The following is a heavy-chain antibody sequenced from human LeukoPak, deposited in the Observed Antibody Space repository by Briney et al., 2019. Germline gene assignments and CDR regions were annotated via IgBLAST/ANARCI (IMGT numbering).Heavy chain of an antibody. CDR2: ISSSSSYI. CDR3: ARVSAAMDYYYYMDV. CDR1: GFTFSSYS. V-gene: IGHV3-21*01. Sequence: GGSLRLSCAASGFTFSSYSMNWVRQAPGKGLEWVSSISSSSSYIYYADSVKGRFTISRDNAKNSLYLQMNSLRAEDTAVYYCARVSAAMDYYYYMDVWGKGTTVTISS. D-gene: IGHD2-2*01. J-gene: IGHJ6*03.